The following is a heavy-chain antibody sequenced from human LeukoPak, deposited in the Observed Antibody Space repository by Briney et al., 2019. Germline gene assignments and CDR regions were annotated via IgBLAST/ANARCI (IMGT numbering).Heavy chain of an antibody. CDR2: IKSKTDGGTT. V-gene: IGHV3-15*01. J-gene: IGHJ4*02. CDR1: GFTFSNAW. Sequence: GGSLRLSCAASGFTFSNAWMSWVRQAPGKGLEWVGRIKSKTDGGTTDYAAPVKGRFTISRDDSKNTLYLQMNSLRAEDTAVYYCAKEQDDYSSIMITFGGVTPWLANDYWGQGTLVTVSS. D-gene: IGHD3-16*01. CDR3: AKEQDDYSSIMITFGGVTPWLANDY.